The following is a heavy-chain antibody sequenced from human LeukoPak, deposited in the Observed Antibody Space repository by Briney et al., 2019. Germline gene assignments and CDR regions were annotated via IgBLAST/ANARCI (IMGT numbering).Heavy chain of an antibody. CDR2: INPNSGGT. CDR1: GYTFTGYY. Sequence: ASVKVSCKASGYTFTGYYMHWVRQAPGQGLEWMGWINPNSGGTNYAQKFQGRVTMTRDTSISTAYMELSRLRSDDTAVHYCARDSGYSSGWRPYYYYGMDVWGQGTTVTVSS. D-gene: IGHD6-19*01. V-gene: IGHV1-2*02. J-gene: IGHJ6*02. CDR3: ARDSGYSSGWRPYYYYGMDV.